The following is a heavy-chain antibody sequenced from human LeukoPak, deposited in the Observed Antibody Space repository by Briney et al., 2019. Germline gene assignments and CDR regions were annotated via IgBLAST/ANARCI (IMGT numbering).Heavy chain of an antibody. D-gene: IGHD2-15*01. V-gene: IGHV3-21*01. J-gene: IGHJ4*02. CDR2: ISSSSSYI. CDR1: GFTFSSYS. Sequence: KPGGSLRLSCAASGFTFSSYSMNWVRQAPGKGLEWVSSISSSSSYIYYADSVKGRFTISRDNAKNSLYLQMNSLRAEDTAVYYCGTGYCSGGSCYGYFDYWGQGTLVTVSS. CDR3: GTGYCSGGSCYGYFDY.